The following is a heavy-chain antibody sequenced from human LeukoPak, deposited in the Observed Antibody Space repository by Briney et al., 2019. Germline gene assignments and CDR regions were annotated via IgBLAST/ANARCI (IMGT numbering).Heavy chain of an antibody. Sequence: GGSLRLFCAATGFSFSSYTVNWVRQAPGKGLEWVSSISSSSIYIYYADSLKGRFTISRDNAKNSLYLQMNSLRAEDTAVYYCAKAPTELETYYFDYWGQGTLVTVSS. CDR3: AKAPTELETYYFDY. V-gene: IGHV3-21*04. CDR2: ISSSSIYI. J-gene: IGHJ4*02. D-gene: IGHD6-6*01. CDR1: GFSFSSYT.